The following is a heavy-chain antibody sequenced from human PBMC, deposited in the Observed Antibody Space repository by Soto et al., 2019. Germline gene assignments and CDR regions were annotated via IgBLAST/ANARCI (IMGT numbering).Heavy chain of an antibody. D-gene: IGHD3-10*02. V-gene: IGHV4-4*02. J-gene: IGHJ6*02. CDR2: IYHSGST. Sequence: SETLPLTWALCGDCVYSSNWWGWVRQPPGKGLEWIGEIYHSGSTNYNPFLKSRVTISVDKSKSQFSLKLSSVTAADTAVYYWASVRGGYYYAMDVWGQGTTVTAP. CDR1: GDCVYSSNW. CDR3: ASVRGGYYYAMDV.